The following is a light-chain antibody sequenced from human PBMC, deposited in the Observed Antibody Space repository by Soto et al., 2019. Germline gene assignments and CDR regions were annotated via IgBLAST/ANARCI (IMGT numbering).Light chain of an antibody. J-gene: IGLJ1*01. V-gene: IGLV2-14*01. Sequence: QSALTQPASVSGSPGQSIAISCTGTSCDVGVYNYVSWYQQHPGKAPKLMIYEVSNRPSGVSNRFSGSKSGNTASLTISGLQAEDEADYYCSSYTSSSTPLYVFGTGTKLTVL. CDR2: EVS. CDR3: SSYTSSSTPLYV. CDR1: SCDVGVYNY.